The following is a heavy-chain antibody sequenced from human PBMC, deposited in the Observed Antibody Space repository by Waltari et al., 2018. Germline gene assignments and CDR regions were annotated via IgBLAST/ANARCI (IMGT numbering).Heavy chain of an antibody. Sequence: QVQLVESGGGVVQPGRSLRLSCAASGFTFSSYGMHWVRQAPGKGLEWVAVIWYDGSNKYYADSVKGRFTISRDKSKNTLYLQMNSLRAEDTAVYYCARDGEPYGSGIGYWGQGTLVTVSS. D-gene: IGHD3-10*01. CDR2: IWYDGSNK. J-gene: IGHJ4*02. CDR3: ARDGEPYGSGIGY. CDR1: GFTFSSYG. V-gene: IGHV3-33*01.